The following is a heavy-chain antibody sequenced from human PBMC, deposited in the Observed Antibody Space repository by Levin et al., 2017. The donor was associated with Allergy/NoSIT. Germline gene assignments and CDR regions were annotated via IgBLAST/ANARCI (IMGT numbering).Heavy chain of an antibody. CDR2: ISGSGGST. D-gene: IGHD3-10*01. CDR3: AKDGDVLLWFGEPPHYFDY. J-gene: IGHJ4*02. CDR1: GFTFSSYA. Sequence: GESLKISCAASGFTFSSYAMSWVRQAPGKGLEWVSAISGSGGSTYYADSVKGRFTISRDNSKNTLYLQMNSLRAEDTAVYYCAKDGDVLLWFGEPPHYFDYWGQGTLVTVSS. V-gene: IGHV3-23*01.